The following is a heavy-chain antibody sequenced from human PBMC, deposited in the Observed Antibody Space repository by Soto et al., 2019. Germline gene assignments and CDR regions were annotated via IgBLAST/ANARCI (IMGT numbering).Heavy chain of an antibody. Sequence: SETLSLTCAVYGGSFSGYYWSWIRQPPGKGLEWIGEINHSGSTNYNPSLKSRVTISVDTSKNQFSLKLSSVTAADTAVYYCARVRDSGYDLGFDYWGQGTLVTVSS. CDR1: GGSFSGYY. D-gene: IGHD5-12*01. CDR2: INHSGST. V-gene: IGHV4-34*01. J-gene: IGHJ4*02. CDR3: ARVRDSGYDLGFDY.